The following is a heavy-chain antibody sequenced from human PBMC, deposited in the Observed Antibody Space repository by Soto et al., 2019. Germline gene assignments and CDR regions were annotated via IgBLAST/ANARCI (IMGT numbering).Heavy chain of an antibody. Sequence: QVQLKESGRGLVKPSETLALTCTISGGSISGYYWNWVQQSPRMGLEWIGYIYYTGSNNYNYNPSLNRRVTMSVDTSKNQFSLKLTSVTAADTAVYYCARHSSGWYLDRWGQGTLVTVSS. CDR1: GGSISGYY. J-gene: IGHJ4*02. D-gene: IGHD6-19*01. CDR2: IYYTGSNNY. V-gene: IGHV4-59*08. CDR3: ARHSSGWYLDR.